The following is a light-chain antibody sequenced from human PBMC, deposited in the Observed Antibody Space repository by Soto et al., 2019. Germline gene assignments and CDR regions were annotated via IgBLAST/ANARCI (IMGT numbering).Light chain of an antibody. Sequence: QSVLTQPPSASGSPGQSVTISCTGTSSDVGGYNYVSWYQQHPGKAPKLMIYEVTKRPSGVPDRFASSKSGNTASLTVSWLQAEDEADYYCSSYSGSNKLLFSGGTKVTGL. J-gene: IGLJ2*01. CDR1: SSDVGGYNY. CDR2: EVT. V-gene: IGLV2-8*01. CDR3: SSYSGSNKLL.